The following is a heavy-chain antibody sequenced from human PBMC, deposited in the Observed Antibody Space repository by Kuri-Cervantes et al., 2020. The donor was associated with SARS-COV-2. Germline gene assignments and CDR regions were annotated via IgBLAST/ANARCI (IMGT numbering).Heavy chain of an antibody. D-gene: IGHD5-18*01. J-gene: IGHJ6*03. CDR1: GGSFSGYY. CDR2: INHSGST. V-gene: IGHV4-34*01. CDR3: AREGLVTAYYYYMDV. Sequence: GSLRLSCAVYGGSFSGYYWSWIRQPPGKGLEWIGEINHSGSTNYNPSLKSRVTISVDTSKNQFSPRLSSVTAADTAVYYCAREGLVTAYYYYMDVWGKGTTVTVSS.